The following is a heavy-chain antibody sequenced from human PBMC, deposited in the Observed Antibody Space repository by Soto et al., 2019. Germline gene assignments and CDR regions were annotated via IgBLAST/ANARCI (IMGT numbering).Heavy chain of an antibody. CDR1: GGYISSYH. D-gene: IGHD5-12*01. Sequence: SETLSLTCTVPGGYISSYHWSGIRHPPGKGLEWIAYVFYSGHSDYNPSLKSRVTISVDTSKNQFSLTMTSVTAAHTAVYYCATGVATTEWQFWGQGILGTLSS. CDR2: VFYSGHS. J-gene: IGHJ4*02. CDR3: ATGVATTEWQF. V-gene: IGHV4-59*08.